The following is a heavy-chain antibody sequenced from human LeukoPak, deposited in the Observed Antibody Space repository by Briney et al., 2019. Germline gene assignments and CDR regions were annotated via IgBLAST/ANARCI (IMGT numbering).Heavy chain of an antibody. CDR3: AKAGCTNIVCYLNS. J-gene: IGHJ4*02. D-gene: IGHD2-8*01. V-gene: IGHV3-23*01. Sequence: GGSLRLSCAASGCAFSTYAMSWFRRAPVEGLEWVSGIIGSGGSTYYVDSVRGRFTISRDNSKNTLYLQMNSLRAEDTAIYYCAKAGCTNIVCYLNSWGQGTLVTVSS. CDR2: IIGSGGST. CDR1: GCAFSTYA.